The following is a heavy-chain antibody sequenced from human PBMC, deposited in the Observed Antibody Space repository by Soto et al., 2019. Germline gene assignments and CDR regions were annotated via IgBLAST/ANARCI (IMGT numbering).Heavy chain of an antibody. J-gene: IGHJ5*02. V-gene: IGHV5-51*01. CDR1: GYTFTSYW. Sequence: GESLKISCKGSGYTFTSYWIGWVRQMPGKGLEWMGIIYPHDSDTRYSPSFQGQVTISADKSISTAYLQWSSLKASDTAMYYCARHGRGSRLGNWFDPWGQGTLVTVSS. CDR3: ARHGRGSRLGNWFDP. D-gene: IGHD1-26*01. CDR2: IYPHDSDT.